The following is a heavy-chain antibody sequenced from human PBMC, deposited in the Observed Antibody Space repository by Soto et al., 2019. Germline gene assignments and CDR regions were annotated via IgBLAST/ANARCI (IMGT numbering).Heavy chain of an antibody. D-gene: IGHD3-10*01. J-gene: IGHJ6*02. CDR3: VRDRDLRDYYGMDV. Sequence: LILSCAGSGFAFSTYMMNWVRHAPGKGLEWIADISTNGRSKSYAASVRGRFTISRDNTKNSMYLQMNSLRDDDTAVYYCVRDRDLRDYYGMDVWGQGTTVTV. CDR1: GFAFSTYM. V-gene: IGHV3-48*02. CDR2: ISTNGRSK.